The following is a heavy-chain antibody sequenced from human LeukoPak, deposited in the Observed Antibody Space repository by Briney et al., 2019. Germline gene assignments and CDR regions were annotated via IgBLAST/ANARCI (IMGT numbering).Heavy chain of an antibody. Sequence: GGSLRLSCAASGFTFSSYWMHWVRQAPGKGLVWVSRIFNDGSRINYADSVNGRLTISRDNAKNTLYLQLNSLTVEDTAVYYCARGHISGYYTDYWGQGSLVTVSS. D-gene: IGHD6-19*01. CDR2: IFNDGSRI. CDR3: ARGHISGYYTDY. V-gene: IGHV3-74*01. CDR1: GFTFSSYW. J-gene: IGHJ4*02.